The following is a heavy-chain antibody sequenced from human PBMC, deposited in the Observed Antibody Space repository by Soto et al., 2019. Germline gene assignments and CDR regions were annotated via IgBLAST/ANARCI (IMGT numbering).Heavy chain of an antibody. CDR1: GGSISSADYY. J-gene: IGHJ3*02. CDR2: IYYSGGT. D-gene: IGHD1-26*01. CDR3: ARVGAGGAFDI. V-gene: IGHV4-30-4*01. Sequence: QVQLQESGPGLVKPSQTLSLTCIVSGGSISSADYYWSWIRQPPGKGLEWIGYIYYSGGTYYNPSLKSRVTTSLDTSKKQLSLKLSSVTAADTAVYYCARVGAGGAFDIWGQGTMVTVSS.